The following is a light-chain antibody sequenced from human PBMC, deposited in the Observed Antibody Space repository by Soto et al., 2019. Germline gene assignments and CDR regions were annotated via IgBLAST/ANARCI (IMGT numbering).Light chain of an antibody. CDR2: DVS. CDR3: QQFNIYPIT. V-gene: IGKV1-13*02. CDR1: QDIRGA. Sequence: AIQLTQSPSSLSASVGDRVTITCRASQDIRGALAWYQQKPGKAPKILLYDVSTLESGVPSRFSGSGSGTDFTLTIRSLQPVDFATYYCQQFNIYPITFGQGTRLEIK. J-gene: IGKJ5*01.